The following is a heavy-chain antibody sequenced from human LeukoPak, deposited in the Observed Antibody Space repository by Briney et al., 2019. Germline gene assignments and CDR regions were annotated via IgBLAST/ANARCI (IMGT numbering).Heavy chain of an antibody. CDR2: IYWDDDK. D-gene: IGHD4-17*01. CDR1: GFSLSTRGVA. J-gene: IGHJ5*02. Sequence: SGPTLVNPTQTLTLTCTFSGFSLSTRGVAVGWIRQPPGKALEWLALIYWDDDKRYSPSLKSRLTITKDTSKNQVVLTMTNMDPVDTATYYCARIKVGYGDYEWFDPWGQGTLVTVSS. V-gene: IGHV2-5*02. CDR3: ARIKVGYGDYEWFDP.